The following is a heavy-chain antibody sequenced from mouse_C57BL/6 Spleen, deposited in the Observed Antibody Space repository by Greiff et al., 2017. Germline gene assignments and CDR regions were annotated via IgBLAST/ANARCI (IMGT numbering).Heavy chain of an antibody. CDR2: IYPRSGNT. V-gene: IGHV1-81*01. Sequence: VQLQQSGAELARPGASVKLSCKASGYTFTSYGISWVKQRTGQGLEWIGEIYPRSGNTYYNEKFKGKATLTADKSSSTAYMELRSLTSEDSAVYFCARCEDYYAGDYAMDYWGQGTSVTVAS. D-gene: IGHD1-1*01. CDR1: GYTFTSYG. CDR3: ARCEDYYAGDYAMDY. J-gene: IGHJ4*01.